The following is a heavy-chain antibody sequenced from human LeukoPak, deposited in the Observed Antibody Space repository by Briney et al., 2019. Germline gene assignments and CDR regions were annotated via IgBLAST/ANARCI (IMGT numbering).Heavy chain of an antibody. CDR2: INLRGST. D-gene: IGHD2/OR15-2a*01. V-gene: IGHV4-34*01. CDR1: GGSFNDYY. CDR3: TRKGSQWDFLVDY. Sequence: PSETLSLTCAVYGGSFNDYYWNWIRQPPGKGLEWIGEINLRGSTTYNPSLKSRVTISLDESKNQFSLKLSSVTAEDTAVYYCTRKGSQWDFLVDYWGQGTRVAVSP. J-gene: IGHJ4*02.